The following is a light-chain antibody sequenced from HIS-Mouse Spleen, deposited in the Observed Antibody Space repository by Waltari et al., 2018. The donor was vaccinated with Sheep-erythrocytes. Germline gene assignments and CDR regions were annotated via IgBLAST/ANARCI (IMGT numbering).Light chain of an antibody. J-gene: IGLJ3*02. CDR3: SSYAGSNNWV. V-gene: IGLV2-8*01. CDR2: EVS. CDR1: SSDVGGYNY. Sequence: QSALTQPPSASGSPGQSVTIPCTGTSSDVGGYNYVSWSQQHPGKAPKPLIYEVSKRPSWVPDRFSGSKSGNTASLTVSGLQAEDEADYYCSSYAGSNNWVFGGGTKLTVL.